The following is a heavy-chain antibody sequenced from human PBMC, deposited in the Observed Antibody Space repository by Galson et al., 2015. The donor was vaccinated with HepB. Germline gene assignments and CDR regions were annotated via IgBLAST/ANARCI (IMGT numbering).Heavy chain of an antibody. D-gene: IGHD4-17*01. CDR1: GFTFSSYA. V-gene: IGHV3-30*04. J-gene: IGHJ6*02. CDR2: ISYDGSNK. CDR3: ARGGGDYASLYYGMDV. Sequence: SLRLSCAASGFTFSSYAMHWVRQAPGKGLEWVAVISYDGSNKYYADSVKGRFTISRDNSKNTLYLQMNSLRAEDTAVYYCARGGGDYASLYYGMDVWGQGTTVTVSS.